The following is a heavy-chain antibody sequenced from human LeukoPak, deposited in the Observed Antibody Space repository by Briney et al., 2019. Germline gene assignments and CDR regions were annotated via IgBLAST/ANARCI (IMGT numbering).Heavy chain of an antibody. Sequence: GGSLRLSCAASGFTFSSNSMNWVRQAPGKGLEWVSAISGSGGSTYYADSVKGRFTISRDNSKNTLYLQMNSLRAEDTAVYYCAKNQALYAVSAPRSFDYWGQGTLVTVSS. CDR1: GFTFSSNS. J-gene: IGHJ4*02. CDR2: ISGSGGST. D-gene: IGHD2-8*01. CDR3: AKNQALYAVSAPRSFDY. V-gene: IGHV3-23*01.